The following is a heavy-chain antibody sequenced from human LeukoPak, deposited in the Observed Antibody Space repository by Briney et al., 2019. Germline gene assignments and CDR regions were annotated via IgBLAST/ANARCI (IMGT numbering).Heavy chain of an antibody. Sequence: PGGSLRLSCAASGFTVSSNYMSWVRQAPGKGLEWVSIIYSGDNTYYADSVKGRFTISRDNSKNTLYLQMNSLRAEDTAVYYCARGKGSSSPYYFGYWGQGTLVTVSS. D-gene: IGHD6-6*01. CDR2: IYSGDNT. J-gene: IGHJ4*02. CDR3: ARGKGSSSPYYFGY. V-gene: IGHV3-66*01. CDR1: GFTVSSNY.